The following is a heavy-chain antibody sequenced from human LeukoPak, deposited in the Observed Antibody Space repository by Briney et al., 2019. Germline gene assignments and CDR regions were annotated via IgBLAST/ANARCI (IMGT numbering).Heavy chain of an antibody. CDR3: ARDRNYYGSGSLDY. Sequence: GGSLRLSCAASGFTFSSYDMHWVRQATGKGLEWVSVIGTSGDTYYAGSVKGRFTISRDNAKNSLYLQMNSLRAEDTAVYYCARDRNYYGSGSLDYWGQGALVTVSS. CDR2: IGTSGDT. V-gene: IGHV3-13*04. D-gene: IGHD3-10*01. CDR1: GFTFSSYD. J-gene: IGHJ4*02.